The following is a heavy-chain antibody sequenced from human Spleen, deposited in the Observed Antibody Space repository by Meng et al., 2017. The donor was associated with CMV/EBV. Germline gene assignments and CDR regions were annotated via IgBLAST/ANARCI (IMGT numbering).Heavy chain of an antibody. V-gene: IGHV3-48*03. CDR2: ISSSGNTK. D-gene: IGHD3-22*01. J-gene: IGHJ4*02. Sequence: GESLKISCAASGFSVGTNYMSWVRRAPGKGLEWVSYISSSGNTKYYADSVKGRFTISRDNAKSSLYLQMNSLRVEDTAVYFCAKDAARQYYDSSGYYFDYWGLGTLVTVSS. CDR1: GFSVGTNY. CDR3: AKDAARQYYDSSGYYFDY.